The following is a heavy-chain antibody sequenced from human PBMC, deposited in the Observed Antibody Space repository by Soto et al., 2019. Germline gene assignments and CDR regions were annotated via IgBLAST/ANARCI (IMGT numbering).Heavy chain of an antibody. CDR1: GFTFSSYV. CDR2: ISGSGGRT. V-gene: IGHV3-23*01. D-gene: IGHD2-21*01. J-gene: IGHJ6*02. Sequence: GGSLRLSCAASGFTFSSYVMSWVRQAPGKGLEWVSAISGSGGRTNYADSVEGRFTISRDNSKNMLYLQMNSLRADDTAVYFCAKSCFAKNYYGMDVWGQGT. CDR3: AKSCFAKNYYGMDV.